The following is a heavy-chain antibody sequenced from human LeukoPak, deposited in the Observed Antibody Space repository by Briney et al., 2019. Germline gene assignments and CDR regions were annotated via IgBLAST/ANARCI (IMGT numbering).Heavy chain of an antibody. CDR3: ARGRHVPSAQ. Sequence: ASVKVSCKASGYTFTNYGITWVRQAPGQGLEWMGWISAYNGNTNYAQKFQGRVTMTRDTSISTAYMELSRLRSDDTAVYYCARGRHVPSAQWGQGTLVTVSS. CDR2: ISAYNGNT. D-gene: IGHD6-6*01. J-gene: IGHJ4*02. CDR1: GYTFTNYG. V-gene: IGHV1-18*01.